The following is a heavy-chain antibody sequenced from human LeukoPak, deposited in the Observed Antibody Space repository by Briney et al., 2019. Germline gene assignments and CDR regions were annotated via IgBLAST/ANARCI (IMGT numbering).Heavy chain of an antibody. D-gene: IGHD3-10*01. CDR3: AADSVSDYYYYGMDV. CDR1: GFTFTSSA. J-gene: IGHJ6*02. CDR2: IVVGSGNT. Sequence: SVKVSCKASGFTFTSSAVQWVRQARGQRLEWIGWIVVGSGNTNYAQKFQERVTITRDMSTSTAYMELSSLRSEDTAVYYCAADSVSDYYYYGMDVWGQGTTVTVSS. V-gene: IGHV1-58*01.